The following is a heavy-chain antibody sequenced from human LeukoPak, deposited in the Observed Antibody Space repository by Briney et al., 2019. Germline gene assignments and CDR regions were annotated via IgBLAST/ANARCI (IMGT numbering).Heavy chain of an antibody. CDR1: GGSISNYY. D-gene: IGHD6-13*01. CDR3: ARNLTPKQLVLNF. CDR2: IYYTGST. V-gene: IGHV4-59*01. J-gene: IGHJ4*02. Sequence: SETLSLTCTVSGGSISNYYWNWIRQAPGKGLEWIGYIYYTGSTNKNPSLKSRVTMSVDTSKNQFSLNLKSVTPEDTAVYYCARNLTPKQLVLNFWGQGILVTVSS.